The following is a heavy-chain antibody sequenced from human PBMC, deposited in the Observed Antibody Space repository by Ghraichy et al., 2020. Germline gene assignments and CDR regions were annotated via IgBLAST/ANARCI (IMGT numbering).Heavy chain of an antibody. J-gene: IGHJ4*02. Sequence: SVKVSCKASGGTFSSYAISWVRQAPGQGLEWMGGIIPIFGTANYAQKFQGRVTITADESTSTAYMELSSLRSEDTAVYYCARVSITMVRGVIILGHEQFDYWGQGTLVTVSS. D-gene: IGHD3-10*01. CDR2: IIPIFGTA. CDR1: GGTFSSYA. CDR3: ARVSITMVRGVIILGHEQFDY. V-gene: IGHV1-69*13.